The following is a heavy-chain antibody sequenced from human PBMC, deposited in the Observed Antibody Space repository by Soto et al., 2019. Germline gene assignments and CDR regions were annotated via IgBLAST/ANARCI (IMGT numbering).Heavy chain of an antibody. J-gene: IGHJ4*02. CDR2: IFHDGTA. Sequence: VPPSETLSLTCAVSGVSLTSGNWWTWVRQSPQRGLEYIGEIFHDGTANYYPSFERRVAMSVDTSRNQFSLKLTSVTAADTAVYFCARLVYDTRLNYMYFDFWGPGTLVTVSS. CDR1: GVSLTSGNW. V-gene: IGHV4-4*02. D-gene: IGHD3-10*01. CDR3: ARLVYDTRLNYMYFDF.